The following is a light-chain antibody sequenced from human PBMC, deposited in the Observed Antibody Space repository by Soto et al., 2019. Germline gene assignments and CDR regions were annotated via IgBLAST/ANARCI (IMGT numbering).Light chain of an antibody. J-gene: IGKJ2*02. CDR3: QQYDNWPPCT. CDR1: QSVGNS. V-gene: IGKV3-11*01. Sequence: EIVLTQSPATLSLSPGERASLSCRASQSVGNSLAWYQHKPGQAPRLLIYDVSNRATGIPARFSGSGSGTDFTLTISSLEPEDFAVYYCQQYDNWPPCTFGQGTKLEVK. CDR2: DVS.